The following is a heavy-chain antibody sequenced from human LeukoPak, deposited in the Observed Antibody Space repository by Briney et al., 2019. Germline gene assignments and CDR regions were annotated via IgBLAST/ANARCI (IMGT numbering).Heavy chain of an antibody. V-gene: IGHV4-4*07. CDR3: ARGWGYDYVWGSYRPTYYFDY. CDR1: GGSISSKY. D-gene: IGHD3-16*02. Sequence: PSETLSLTSTDPGGSISSKYWSSIRQPPGKGLEWIGRIYTSGSTDYNPSLKSRVTMSVDTSKNQFSLKLSSVTAADTAVYYCARGWGYDYVWGSYRPTYYFDYWGQGTLVTVSS. J-gene: IGHJ4*02. CDR2: IYTSGST.